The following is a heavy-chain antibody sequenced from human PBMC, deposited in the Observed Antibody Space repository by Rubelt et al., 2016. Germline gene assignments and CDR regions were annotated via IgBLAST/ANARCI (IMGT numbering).Heavy chain of an antibody. CDR2: IYYSGRA. CDR1: GDSVGTYY. Sequence: QVQLQESGPGLVKPSETLSLTCTVSGDSVGTYYWSWVRQPPGKGLEWIGYIYYSGRAIYSPSLKSRVTISVDTSNNQFPLKRGSVAVADTAVYYCARARYSSAQIGVIDYWGQGTLVTVSS. J-gene: IGHJ4*02. V-gene: IGHV4-59*02. CDR3: ARARYSSAQIGVIDY. D-gene: IGHD5-18*01.